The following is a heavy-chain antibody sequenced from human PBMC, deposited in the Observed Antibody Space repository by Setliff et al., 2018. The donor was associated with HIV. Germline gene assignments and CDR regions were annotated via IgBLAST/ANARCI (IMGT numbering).Heavy chain of an antibody. Sequence: ASVKVSCKASGYTFNNYGINWMRQAPGLGLEWMGWVSGYNGNTNYAQKFQDRVTLTTDTSTGTVYMEVRRLRSDDTAVYFCAREGVAADDDEWYFFDHWGQGTLVT. V-gene: IGHV1-18*01. J-gene: IGHJ4*02. CDR2: VSGYNGNT. CDR3: AREGVAADDDEWYFFDH. D-gene: IGHD6-13*01. CDR1: GYTFNNYG.